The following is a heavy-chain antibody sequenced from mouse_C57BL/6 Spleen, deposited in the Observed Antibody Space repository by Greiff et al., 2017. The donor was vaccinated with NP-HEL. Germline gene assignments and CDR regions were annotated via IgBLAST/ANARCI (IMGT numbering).Heavy chain of an antibody. J-gene: IGHJ2*01. CDR3: ARRGDGYSYFDY. CDR2: INPYNGDT. CDR1: GYSFTGYF. D-gene: IGHD2-3*01. Sequence: VQLKESGPELVKPGDSVKISCKASGYSFTGYFMNWVMQSHGKSLEWIGRINPYNGDTFYNQKFKGKATLTVDKSSSTAHMELRSLTSEDSAVYYCARRGDGYSYFDYWGQGTTLTVSS. V-gene: IGHV1-20*01.